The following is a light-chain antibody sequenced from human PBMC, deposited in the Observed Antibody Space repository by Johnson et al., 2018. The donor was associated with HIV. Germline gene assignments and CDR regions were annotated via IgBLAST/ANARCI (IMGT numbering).Light chain of an antibody. CDR1: SSNIGNNY. V-gene: IGLV1-51*02. J-gene: IGLJ1*01. CDR2: ENN. CDR3: GTWDNSLNPAYV. Sequence: QSVLTQPPSVSAAPGQKVTISCSGSSSNIGNNYVSWYQQLPGRAPKLLIYENNKRPSGIPDRFSGSKSGTSATLGITGLQTGDEADYYCGTWDNSLNPAYVFGTGTKVTVL.